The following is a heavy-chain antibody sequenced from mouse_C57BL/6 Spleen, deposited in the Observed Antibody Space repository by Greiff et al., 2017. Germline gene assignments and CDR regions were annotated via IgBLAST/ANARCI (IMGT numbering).Heavy chain of an antibody. D-gene: IGHD1-1*01. CDR2: INPNNGGT. CDR3: ARRGPITTVYYFDY. V-gene: IGHV1-18*01. Sequence: VQLKQSGPELVTPGASVKIPCKASGYTFTDYNMDWVKQSHGKSLEWIGDINPNNGGTIYTQKFKGKATLTVDKSSSTAYMELRRLTSEDTAVYYCARRGPITTVYYFDYWGQGTTLTVSS. J-gene: IGHJ2*01. CDR1: GYTFTDYN.